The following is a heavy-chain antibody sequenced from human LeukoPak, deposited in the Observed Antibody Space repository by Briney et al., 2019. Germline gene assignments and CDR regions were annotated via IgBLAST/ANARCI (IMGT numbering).Heavy chain of an antibody. CDR1: GYSFTSYW. CDR3: ARQKGSGSYYYYYMDV. D-gene: IGHD3-10*01. Sequence: GESLKISCKGSGYSFTSYWIGWVRQMPGKGLEWMGIICPSDSDTRYSPSFKGQVTISADKSISTAYLQWSSLKASDTAMYYCARQKGSGSYYYYYMDVWGKGTTVTISS. CDR2: ICPSDSDT. V-gene: IGHV5-51*01. J-gene: IGHJ6*03.